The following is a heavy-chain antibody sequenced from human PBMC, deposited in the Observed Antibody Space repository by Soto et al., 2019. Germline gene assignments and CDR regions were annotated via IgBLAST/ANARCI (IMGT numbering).Heavy chain of an antibody. D-gene: IGHD3-10*01. CDR1: GGTFSSYT. CDR3: ARSYGSGSRPFDY. V-gene: IGHV1-69*02. CDR2: IIPILSMS. J-gene: IGHJ4*02. Sequence: QVQLVQSGAEVKNPGSSVRVSCKASGGTFSSYTLNWVRQAPGQGLEWMGRIIPILSMSTYAQKFQGRVSIIADKSTTTAYMTLSSLRSDDTAIYYCARSYGSGSRPFDYWGQGNLVTVSS.